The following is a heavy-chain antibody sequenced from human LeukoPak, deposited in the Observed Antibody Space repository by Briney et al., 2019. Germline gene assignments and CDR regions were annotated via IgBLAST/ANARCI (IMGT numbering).Heavy chain of an antibody. D-gene: IGHD2-2*01. V-gene: IGHV1-8*03. CDR2: MNPNSGYT. CDR3: ARSPAYQLLLSYYYYMDV. CDR1: GYTFTSYD. J-gene: IGHJ6*03. Sequence: GSVTVSCKASGYTFTSYDINWVRQATGRGLEGMGWMNPNSGYTGYAQKFQGRVTITRNTSISTAYMELSSQRSEDTAVYYCARSPAYQLLLSYYYYMDVWGKGTTVTVSS.